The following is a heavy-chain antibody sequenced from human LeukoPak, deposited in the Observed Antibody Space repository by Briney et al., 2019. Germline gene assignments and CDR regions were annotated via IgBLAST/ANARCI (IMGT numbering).Heavy chain of an antibody. J-gene: IGHJ3*02. CDR1: GYTFTGHY. CDR3: ASEYKYDSSGANAFDI. CDR2: IHPNTGGT. D-gene: IGHD3-22*01. V-gene: IGHV1-2*02. Sequence: ASVKVSCKASGYTFTGHYIHWVRQAPGQGLEWMGWIHPNTGGTKYAQKFQGRATMTRDTSSSTAYMELSSLRSADTAVYYCASEYKYDSSGANAFDIWGQGTMVTVSS.